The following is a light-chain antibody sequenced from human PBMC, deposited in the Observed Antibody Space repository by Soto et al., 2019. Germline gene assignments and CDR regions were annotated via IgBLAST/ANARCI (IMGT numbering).Light chain of an antibody. Sequence: IVLTQSPATPSVSPGGRATLSFTASHYIYSNVAWFQQRPGQAPRLLIYRASTRATGTPARFSGSGSGTEFTLTITSLQSEDFALYYCQQYHNLWTFGQGTKVDIK. V-gene: IGKV3-15*01. CDR1: HYIYSN. J-gene: IGKJ1*01. CDR3: QQYHNLWT. CDR2: RAS.